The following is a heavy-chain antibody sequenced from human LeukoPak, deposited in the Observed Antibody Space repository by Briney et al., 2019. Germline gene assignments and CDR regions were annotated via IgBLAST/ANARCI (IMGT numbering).Heavy chain of an antibody. Sequence: GGSLRLSCAASGFIFSDYYMSWIRQAPGKGLEWVSYISSSGSTIYYADSVKGRFTISRDNAKNSLYLQMNSLRAEDTAVYYCARARNYDFWSGYYFDYWGQGTLVTVSS. CDR1: GFIFSDYY. D-gene: IGHD3-3*01. CDR2: ISSSGSTI. CDR3: ARARNYDFWSGYYFDY. J-gene: IGHJ4*02. V-gene: IGHV3-11*01.